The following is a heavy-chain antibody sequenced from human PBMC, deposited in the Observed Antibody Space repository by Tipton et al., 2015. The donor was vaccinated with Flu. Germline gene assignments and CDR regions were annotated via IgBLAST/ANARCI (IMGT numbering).Heavy chain of an antibody. V-gene: IGHV3-48*03. CDR3: ARKRNYSYYFDY. CDR1: RFTFSSFA. Sequence: SLRLSCAASRFTFSSFAMIWVRQAPGKGLEWLSYIDDSGTSTYYADSVKGRFTISRDNAEKSLFLQMNSLRAEDTAVYFCARKRNYSYYFDYWGQGTLVTVSS. J-gene: IGHJ4*02. CDR2: IDDSGTST. D-gene: IGHD1-14*01.